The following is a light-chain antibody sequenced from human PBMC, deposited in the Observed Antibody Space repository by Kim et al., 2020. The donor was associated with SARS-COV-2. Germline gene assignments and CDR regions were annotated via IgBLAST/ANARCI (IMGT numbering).Light chain of an antibody. CDR1: NIGSRS. CDR2: YDS. CDR3: QVWDSSSDHRV. Sequence: APGKTARITCGGNNIGSRSVHWYQQKPGQAPVLVIYYDSDRPSGILERFSGSNSGNTATLTISRVEAGDEADYYCQVWDSSSDHRVFGGGTQLTVL. V-gene: IGLV3-21*04. J-gene: IGLJ3*02.